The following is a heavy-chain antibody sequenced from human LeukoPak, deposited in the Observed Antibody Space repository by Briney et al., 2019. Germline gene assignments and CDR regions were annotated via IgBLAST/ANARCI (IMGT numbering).Heavy chain of an antibody. V-gene: IGHV4-30-4*08. CDR1: GGSISSGDYY. CDR3: ARAYDYVWGSYYFDY. J-gene: IGHJ4*02. CDR2: IYYSGST. D-gene: IGHD3-16*01. Sequence: SQTLSLTCTVSGGSISSGDYYWSWIRQPPGKGLKWLGYIYYSGSTYYNPSLKSRVTISVDTSKNQFSLKLSSVTAADTAVYYCARAYDYVWGSYYFDYWGQGTLVTVSS.